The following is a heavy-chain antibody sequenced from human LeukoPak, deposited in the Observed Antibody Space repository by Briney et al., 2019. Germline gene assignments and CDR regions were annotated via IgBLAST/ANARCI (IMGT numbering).Heavy chain of an antibody. CDR1: GFTFSSYA. D-gene: IGHD2-21*02. CDR3: PLPTLGY. CDR2: ISTNGGRT. J-gene: IGHJ4*02. Sequence: GGSLRLSCSASGFTFSSYAMHWVRQAPGKGLQYVSGISTNGGRTYYADSVKGRFTISRDNSKNTLYLQVSSLRAEDTAVYFCPLPTLGYWGQGALVTVSS. V-gene: IGHV3-64D*08.